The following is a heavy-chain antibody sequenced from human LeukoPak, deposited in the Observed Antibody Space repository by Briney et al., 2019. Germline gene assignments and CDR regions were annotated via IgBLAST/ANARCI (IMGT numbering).Heavy chain of an antibody. Sequence: GGSLRLSCAASGFTFSSYGMHWVRQAPGKGLELVAVISYDGSNKYYADSVKGRFTISRDNSKNTLYLQMNSLRAEDTAVYYCAKNGRAPIYYYYGMDVWGQGTTVTVSS. CDR2: ISYDGSNK. D-gene: IGHD2-15*01. CDR3: AKNGRAPIYYYYGMDV. J-gene: IGHJ6*02. CDR1: GFTFSSYG. V-gene: IGHV3-30*18.